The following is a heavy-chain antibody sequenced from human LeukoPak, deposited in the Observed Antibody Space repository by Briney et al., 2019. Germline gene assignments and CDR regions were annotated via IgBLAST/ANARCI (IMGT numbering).Heavy chain of an antibody. CDR1: GFTFRNYG. V-gene: IGHV3-33*08. CDR2: IWGDENHK. D-gene: IGHD6-25*01. Sequence: GGSLRLSCAASGFTFRNYGMHWIRQAPGKGLEWVAVIWGDENHKYYGDSVRGRFTISRDNAKNTLYLQMDSLRVEDTAVYYCARDVGSAPFDYWGQGTLVTVSS. J-gene: IGHJ4*02. CDR3: ARDVGSAPFDY.